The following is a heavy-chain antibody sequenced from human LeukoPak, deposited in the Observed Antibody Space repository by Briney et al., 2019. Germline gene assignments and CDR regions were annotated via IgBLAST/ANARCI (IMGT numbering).Heavy chain of an antibody. J-gene: IGHJ4*02. CDR1: GGSISSGGYS. D-gene: IGHD4-17*01. Sequence: SETLSLTCAVSGGSISSGGYSWSWIRQPPGKGLEWIGYIYYSGSTYYNPSLKSRVTISVDTSKNQFSLKLSSVTAADTAVYYCARRSLSFYGAVSFHYFDYWGQGTLVTVSS. CDR3: ARRSLSFYGAVSFHYFDY. CDR2: IYYSGST. V-gene: IGHV4-30-4*07.